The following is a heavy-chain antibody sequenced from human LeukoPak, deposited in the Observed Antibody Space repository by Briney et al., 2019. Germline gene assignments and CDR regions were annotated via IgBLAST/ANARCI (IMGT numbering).Heavy chain of an antibody. CDR2: IIPIFGTA. CDR1: GGTFSSYA. D-gene: IGHD3-9*01. V-gene: IGHV1-69*06. CDR3: ARGGDYDILTGSLNYYYYYGMDV. Sequence: SVKVSCKASGGTFSSYAISRVRQAPGQGLEWMGGIIPIFGTANYAQKFQGRVTITADKSTSTAYMELSSLRSEDTAVYYCARGGDYDILTGSLNYYYYYGMDVWGKGTTVTVSS. J-gene: IGHJ6*04.